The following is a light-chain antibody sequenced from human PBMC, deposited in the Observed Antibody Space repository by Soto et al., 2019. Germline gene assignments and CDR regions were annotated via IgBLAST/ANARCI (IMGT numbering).Light chain of an antibody. CDR3: QPYDNLPPST. V-gene: IGKV1-33*01. J-gene: IGKJ5*01. CDR1: QDISDY. CDR2: DAA. Sequence: DIQMTQSPSSLSASVGDRVTSTCQASQDISDYLNWYQQKPGKGPKILIYDAANLETGVPSRFSGSGSGTDFTFTISSLQPEDIATYYCQPYDNLPPSTVGQGTRLDIK.